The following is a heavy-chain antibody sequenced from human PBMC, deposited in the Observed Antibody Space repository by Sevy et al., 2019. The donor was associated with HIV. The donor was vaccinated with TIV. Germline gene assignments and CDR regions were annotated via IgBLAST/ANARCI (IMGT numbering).Heavy chain of an antibody. J-gene: IGHJ4*01. D-gene: IGHD2-2*01. Sequence: GGSLRLSCAAXGFTFSDYYMNWVRQAPGKGLEWVSSISSRSSYIHYADSVRGRFTISRDNAKNSLYLQMNSLRVDDTAVYFCAXXGGCSSTSCXLYFDSXXXGALVTVSS. CDR2: ISSRSSYI. CDR3: AXXGGCSSTSCXLYFDS. V-gene: IGHV3-21*01. CDR1: GFTFSDYY.